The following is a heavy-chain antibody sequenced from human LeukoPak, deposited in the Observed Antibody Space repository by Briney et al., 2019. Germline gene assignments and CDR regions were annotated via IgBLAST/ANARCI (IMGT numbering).Heavy chain of an antibody. CDR3: ARGPRGGFGVVIVDAFDI. D-gene: IGHD3-3*01. CDR1: GGTFSSYA. Sequence: SVKVSCKASGGTFSSYAISWVRQAPGQGLEWMGGIIPIFGTANYAQKFQGRVTITADESTSTAYMELSSLRSEDTAVYYCARGPRGGFGVVIVDAFDIWGQGTMVTVSS. CDR2: IIPIFGTA. V-gene: IGHV1-69*13. J-gene: IGHJ3*02.